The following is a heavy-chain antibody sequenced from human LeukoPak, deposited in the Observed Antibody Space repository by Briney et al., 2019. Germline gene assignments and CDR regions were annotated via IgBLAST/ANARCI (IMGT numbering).Heavy chain of an antibody. D-gene: IGHD1-14*01. J-gene: IGHJ5*02. V-gene: IGHV4-59*01. Sequence: LETLSLTCNISGVPITDYYWSWIRLAPRRGLEWIGYMYYSGDSNSNPSLEGRVTMSADTSTNQFSLRLTSVTAADTAIYYCARELPSTGNWFDPWGQGILVTVSS. CDR1: GVPITDYY. CDR3: ARELPSTGNWFDP. CDR2: MYYSGDS.